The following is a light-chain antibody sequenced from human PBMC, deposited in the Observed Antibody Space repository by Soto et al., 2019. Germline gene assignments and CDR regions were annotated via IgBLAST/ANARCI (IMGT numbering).Light chain of an antibody. V-gene: IGKV3-11*01. CDR3: QQRVDWPFT. J-gene: IGKJ4*01. CDR1: ETVNTY. CDR2: DSS. Sequence: DTVLTQSPATLSLSPGERATLSCRASETVNTYLAWFQQKSGQAPRLLIYDSSNRATGTPDRFSGSGSGTEFTLTISRVEPEDFATYYCQQRVDWPFTFGGGTRVQI.